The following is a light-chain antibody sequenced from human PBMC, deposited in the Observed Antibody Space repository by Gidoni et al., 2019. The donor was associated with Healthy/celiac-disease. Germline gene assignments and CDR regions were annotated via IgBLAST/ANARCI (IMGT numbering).Light chain of an antibody. CDR1: QSISSY. Sequence: IPLTHSPSSLSASVGDRVTITCRASQSISSYLNWYQQKPGKAPKLLIYAASSLQSGVPSRFSGSGSGTDFTLTISSLQPEDFATYYCQQSYSTPTTFGPGTKVDIK. CDR3: QQSYSTPTT. CDR2: AAS. J-gene: IGKJ3*01. V-gene: IGKV1-39*01.